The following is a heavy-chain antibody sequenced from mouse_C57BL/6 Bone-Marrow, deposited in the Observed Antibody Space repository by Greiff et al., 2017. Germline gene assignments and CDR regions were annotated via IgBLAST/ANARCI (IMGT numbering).Heavy chain of an antibody. CDR3: SSVGGRWYFDV. Sequence: VQLQQSGPELMKPGASVKLSCKASGYTFTSYDINWVKQRPGQGLEWIGWIYPRDGSTKYNEKFKGKATLTADTSSSTAYMQLHSLTSEDSAVYFCSSVGGRWYFDVWGTGTTVTVSS. D-gene: IGHD1-1*02. J-gene: IGHJ1*03. CDR1: GYTFTSYD. CDR2: IYPRDGST. V-gene: IGHV1-85*01.